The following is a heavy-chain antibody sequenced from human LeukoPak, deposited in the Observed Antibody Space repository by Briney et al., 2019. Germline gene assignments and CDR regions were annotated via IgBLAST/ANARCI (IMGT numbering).Heavy chain of an antibody. J-gene: IGHJ1*01. Sequence: GGSLRLSCAASGFNFNNYDMHWVRQAPGKGLEWVAVISIDGKKSYYADSVKGRFTISRDSSKSTLFLQMNSLRAEDTAVYFCAKAAGKENGYDFFFQHWGQGTLVTVSS. V-gene: IGHV3-30*18. D-gene: IGHD3/OR15-3a*01. CDR2: ISIDGKKS. CDR1: GFNFNNYD. CDR3: AKAAGKENGYDFFFQH.